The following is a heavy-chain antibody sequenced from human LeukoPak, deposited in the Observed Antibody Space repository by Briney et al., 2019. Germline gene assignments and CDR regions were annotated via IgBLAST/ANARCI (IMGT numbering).Heavy chain of an antibody. CDR2: INHSGST. Sequence: PSETLSLTCAVYGGSFSGYYWGWIRQPPGKGLEWIGEINHSGSTNYNPSLKSRVTISVDTSKNQFSLKLSSVTAADTAIYYCARESYYDSSGYSHDAFDIWGQGTMVTVSS. J-gene: IGHJ3*02. D-gene: IGHD3-22*01. CDR3: ARESYYDSSGYSHDAFDI. V-gene: IGHV4-34*01. CDR1: GGSFSGYY.